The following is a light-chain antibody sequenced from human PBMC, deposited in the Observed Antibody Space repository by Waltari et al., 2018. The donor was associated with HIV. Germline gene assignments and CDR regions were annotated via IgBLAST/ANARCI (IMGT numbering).Light chain of an antibody. CDR1: QGISSY. Sequence: DIQLTQSPSFLSASVGDRVTITCRASQGISSYLAWYQQKSGIAPKLLIYAASTLQSGVPSRFSGSGSGTEFTLTISSLQPEDFATYYCQRLNRYAITFGQGTRLEIK. CDR3: QRLNRYAIT. J-gene: IGKJ5*01. V-gene: IGKV1-9*01. CDR2: AAS.